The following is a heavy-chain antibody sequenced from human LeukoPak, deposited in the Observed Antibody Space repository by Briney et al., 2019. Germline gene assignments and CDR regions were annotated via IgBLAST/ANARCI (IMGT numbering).Heavy chain of an antibody. J-gene: IGHJ4*02. Sequence: GGTLRLSCEASGFSFSIYGMSWVRQAPGKGLEWVSGISGSGGNTYYAEALTGRFTVSRDNSKNTLYLQMNSLRAEDTALYCCAKGGLRGGTYNDDFWGQGTLVTVSS. CDR3: AKGGLRGGTYNDDF. CDR2: ISGSGGNT. V-gene: IGHV3-23*01. CDR1: GFSFSIYG. D-gene: IGHD3-16*01.